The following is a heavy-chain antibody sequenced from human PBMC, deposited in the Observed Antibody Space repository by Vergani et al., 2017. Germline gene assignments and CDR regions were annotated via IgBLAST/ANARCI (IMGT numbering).Heavy chain of an antibody. CDR3: ARRGLLRVVVPAAIPNWFDP. V-gene: IGHV4-34*01. J-gene: IGHJ5*02. CDR2: INHSGST. CDR1: GGSFSGYY. D-gene: IGHD2-2*01. Sequence: QVQLQQWGAGLLKPSETLSLTCAVYGGSFSGYYWSWIRQPPGKGLEWIGEINHSGSTNYNPSLKSRVTISVDTSKNQFSLKLSSVTAADTAVYYCARRGLLRVVVPAAIPNWFDPWGQGTLVTVSS.